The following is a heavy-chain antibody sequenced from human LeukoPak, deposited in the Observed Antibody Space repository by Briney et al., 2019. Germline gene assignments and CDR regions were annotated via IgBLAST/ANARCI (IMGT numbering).Heavy chain of an antibody. CDR1: GYTFTSYG. CDR3: ARTSIAVVLFDY. V-gene: IGHV1-18*01. CDR2: ISAYNGNT. D-gene: IGHD6-19*01. Sequence: GASVKVSCKASGYTFTSYGISWVRQAPGQGLEWMGWISAYNGNTNYAQKLQCRVTMTTDTSTSTGYMELRSLRSDDTAVYYCARTSIAVVLFDYWGQGTLVTVSS. J-gene: IGHJ4*02.